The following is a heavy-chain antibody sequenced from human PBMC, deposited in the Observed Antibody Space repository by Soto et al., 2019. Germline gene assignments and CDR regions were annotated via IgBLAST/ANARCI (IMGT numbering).Heavy chain of an antibody. CDR1: GFTFSNAW. Sequence: GGSLRLSCAASGFTFSNAWMNWVRQAPGKGLEWVGRIKSKTDGGTTDYAAPVKGRFTISTDASKNTLYLQMNSLKTEDTAVYYGTTHYGSGSYYLWGMWGQGTLVTVAA. CDR3: TTHYGSGSYYLWGM. CDR2: IKSKTDGGTT. D-gene: IGHD3-10*01. V-gene: IGHV3-15*07. J-gene: IGHJ4*02.